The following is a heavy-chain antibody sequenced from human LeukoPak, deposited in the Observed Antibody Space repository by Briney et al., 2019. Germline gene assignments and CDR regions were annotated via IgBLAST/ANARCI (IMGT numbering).Heavy chain of an antibody. D-gene: IGHD3-16*01. CDR2: ISGSGGST. CDR1: GFSVSVNY. J-gene: IGHJ4*02. V-gene: IGHV3-23*01. Sequence: GGSLRLSCAASGFSVSVNYMSWVRQAPGKGLEWVSAISGSGGSTYYADSVKGRFTISRDNSKNTLYLQMNSLRAEDTAVYYCADNPLGWGNFDYWGQGTLVTVSS. CDR3: ADNPLGWGNFDY.